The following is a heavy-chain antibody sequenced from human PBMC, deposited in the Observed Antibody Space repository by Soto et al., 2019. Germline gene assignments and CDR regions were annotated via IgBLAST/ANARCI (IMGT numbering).Heavy chain of an antibody. CDR1: GGTFSSYT. V-gene: IGHV1-69*08. Sequence: QVQLVQSGAEVKKPGSSVKVSCKASGGTFSSYTISWVRQAPGQGLEWMGRIIPILGIANYAQKSQGSVXKTADKSTSTAYMELSSLRSEDTAVYYCARDPAMESWGQGTMVTVSS. CDR2: IIPILGIA. D-gene: IGHD5-18*01. J-gene: IGHJ3*01. CDR3: ARDPAMES.